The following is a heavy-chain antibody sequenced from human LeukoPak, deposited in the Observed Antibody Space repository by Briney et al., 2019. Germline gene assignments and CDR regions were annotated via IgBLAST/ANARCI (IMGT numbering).Heavy chain of an antibody. J-gene: IGHJ4*02. D-gene: IGHD3-22*01. V-gene: IGHV1-46*01. CDR2: INPSGGST. CDR3: ALSSGYFRSFDY. Sequence: ASVKVSCKASGYTFTRYYMHWERQAPGQGLEWMGIINPSGGSTSYAQKFQGRVTMTRDMSTSTVYMELSSLRSEDTAVYYCALSSGYFRSFDYWGQGTLVTVSS. CDR1: GYTFTRYY.